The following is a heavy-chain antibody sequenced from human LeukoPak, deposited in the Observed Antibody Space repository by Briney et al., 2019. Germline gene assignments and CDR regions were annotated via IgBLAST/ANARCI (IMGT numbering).Heavy chain of an antibody. CDR3: TTDSYYDFWSGYWRFDP. J-gene: IGHJ5*02. CDR1: GFTFSNAW. V-gene: IGHV3-15*01. D-gene: IGHD3-3*01. Sequence: GGSLRLSCAASGFTFSNAWMSWVRQAPGKGLEWVGRIKSKTDGGATDYAAPVKGRFTISRDDSKNTLYLQINSLKTEDTAVYYCTTDSYYDFWSGYWRFDPWGQGTLVTVSS. CDR2: IKSKTDGGAT.